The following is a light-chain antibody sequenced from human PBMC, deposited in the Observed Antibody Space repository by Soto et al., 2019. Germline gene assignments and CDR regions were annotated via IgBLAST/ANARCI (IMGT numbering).Light chain of an antibody. CDR1: QGIASY. V-gene: IGKV1-9*01. Sequence: IQLTQSPSSLSASVGDRVTITCRASQGIASYLAWYQQKPGKAPKLLIFLASTLQGGVPSRFSGSGSGTDFTLTISSLQPEDLATYYCQDLNSFPLTFGGGTKVDI. J-gene: IGKJ4*01. CDR2: LAS. CDR3: QDLNSFPLT.